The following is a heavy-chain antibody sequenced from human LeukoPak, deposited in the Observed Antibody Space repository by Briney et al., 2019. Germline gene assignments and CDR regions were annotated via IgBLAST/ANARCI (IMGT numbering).Heavy chain of an antibody. J-gene: IGHJ4*02. CDR1: GFTFSSYA. D-gene: IGHD3-9*01. CDR2: ISSNGGST. Sequence: GGSLRLSCAASGFTFSSYAMHWVRQAPGKGLEYVSAISSNGGSTYYANSVKGRFTISRDNSKNTLYLQMGSLRAEDMAVYYCARDGWYYDILTGYSYQDYFDYWGQGTLVTVSS. CDR3: ARDGWYYDILTGYSYQDYFDY. V-gene: IGHV3-64*01.